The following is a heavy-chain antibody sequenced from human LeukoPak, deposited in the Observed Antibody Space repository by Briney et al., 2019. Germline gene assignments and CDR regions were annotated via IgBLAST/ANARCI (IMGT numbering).Heavy chain of an antibody. D-gene: IGHD3-10*01. CDR3: AMFRITMVRGVLSAWFDA. Sequence: SETLSLTCTVSGGSISSYYWSWIRQPPGKGLGGIGYIYYCGSTHNNPTLKSRVTISVDTSKIQSYLKLSSVTAADTAVYYCAMFRITMVRGVLSAWFDAWGQGTLVTVSS. CDR2: IYYCGST. V-gene: IGHV4-59*01. J-gene: IGHJ5*02. CDR1: GGSISSYY.